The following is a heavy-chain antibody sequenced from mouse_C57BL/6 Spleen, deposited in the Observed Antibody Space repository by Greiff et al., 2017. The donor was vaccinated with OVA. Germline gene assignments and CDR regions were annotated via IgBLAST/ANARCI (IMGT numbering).Heavy chain of an antibody. Sequence: EVQLQESGPGLVKPSQSLSLTCSVTGYSITSGYYWNWIRQFPGNKLEWMGYISYDGSNNYNPSLKNRISITRDTSKNQFFLKLNSVTTEDTATYYCARDRLLDAMDYWGQGTSVTVSS. V-gene: IGHV3-6*01. D-gene: IGHD2-3*01. J-gene: IGHJ4*01. CDR3: ARDRLLDAMDY. CDR1: GYSITSGYY. CDR2: ISYDGSN.